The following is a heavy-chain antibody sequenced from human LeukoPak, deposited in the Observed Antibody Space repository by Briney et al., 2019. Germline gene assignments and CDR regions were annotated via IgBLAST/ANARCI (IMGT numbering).Heavy chain of an antibody. J-gene: IGHJ3*02. V-gene: IGHV3-53*01. CDR2: LYSSGST. Sequence: PGGSLRLSCAASGFTVSSSYTSWVRQAPGKGLEWVSVLYSSGSTYYADSVKGRFTISRDNSKNTLYLQMNSLRTEDTAVYYCARSHRGSNSLSFDIWGQGTKVTVSS. CDR1: GFTVSSSY. CDR3: ARSHRGSNSLSFDI. D-gene: IGHD1-26*01.